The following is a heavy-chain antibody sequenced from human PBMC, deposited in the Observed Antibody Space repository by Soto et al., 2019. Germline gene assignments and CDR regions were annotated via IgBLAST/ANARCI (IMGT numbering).Heavy chain of an antibody. CDR3: ARGHNWNYFDY. J-gene: IGHJ4*02. V-gene: IGHV3-33*01. Sequence: GSLRLSCAASGFTFSSYGMHWVRQAPGKGLEWVAVIWYDGSNKYYADSVKGRFTISRDYSKNTLYLQMNSLRAEDTAVYYCARGHNWNYFDYWGQGTLVTVSS. CDR2: IWYDGSNK. D-gene: IGHD1-20*01. CDR1: GFTFSSYG.